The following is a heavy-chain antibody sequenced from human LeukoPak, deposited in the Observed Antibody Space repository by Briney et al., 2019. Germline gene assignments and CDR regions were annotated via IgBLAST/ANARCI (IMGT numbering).Heavy chain of an antibody. J-gene: IGHJ4*02. D-gene: IGHD2-15*01. CDR1: GGSISSYY. Sequence: SETLSLTCAVSGGSISSYYWSWIRQPAGKGLEWIGRIYTSGSTNYNPSLKSRVTMSVDTSKNQFSLKLSSVTAADTAVYYCARESNCSGGSCYVDDYWGQGTLVTVSS. CDR2: IYTSGST. CDR3: ARESNCSGGSCYVDDY. V-gene: IGHV4-4*07.